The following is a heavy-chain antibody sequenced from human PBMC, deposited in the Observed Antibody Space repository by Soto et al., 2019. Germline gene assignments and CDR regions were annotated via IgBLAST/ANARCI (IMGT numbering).Heavy chain of an antibody. V-gene: IGHV4-31*03. CDR2: IYYSGST. D-gene: IGHD3-10*01. J-gene: IGHJ6*02. CDR3: ARAYFTMVRGATRVDYYYYGMDV. Sequence: SETLSLTCTVSGGSISSGGHYWSWIRQHPGKGLEWIGYIYYSGSTYYNPSLKSRVTISVDTSKNQFSLKLSSVTAADTAVYYCARAYFTMVRGATRVDYYYYGMDVWGQGTTVTVSS. CDR1: GGSISSGGHY.